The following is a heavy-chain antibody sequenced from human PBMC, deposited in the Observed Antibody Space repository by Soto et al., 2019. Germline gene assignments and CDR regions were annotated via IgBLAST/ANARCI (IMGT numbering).Heavy chain of an antibody. CDR1: GFSLSTSGVG. Sequence: QITLKESGPTLVKPTQTLTLTCTISGFSLSTSGVGVGWIRQPPGKALDWLALIYWDGDKRYSPSLKSRLTITKDTSKNQVVLTMANMDPVDTATYYCVRLLWFGELTWGQGTLVTVSS. CDR2: IYWDGDK. V-gene: IGHV2-5*02. J-gene: IGHJ4*02. D-gene: IGHD3-10*01. CDR3: VRLLWFGELT.